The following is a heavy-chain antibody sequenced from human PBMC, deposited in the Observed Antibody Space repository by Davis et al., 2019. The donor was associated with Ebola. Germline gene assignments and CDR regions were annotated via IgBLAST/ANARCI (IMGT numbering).Heavy chain of an antibody. CDR3: ARVMTTVTTGWFDP. CDR1: GGSISSSNW. Sequence: MPSETLSLTCAVSGGSISSSNWWSWVRQPPGKGLEWIGYIYYSGSTNYNPSLKSRVTISVDTSKNQFSLKLSSVTAADTAVYYCARVMTTVTTGWFDPWGQGTLVTVSS. CDR2: IYYSGST. D-gene: IGHD4-11*01. J-gene: IGHJ5*02. V-gene: IGHV4-4*02.